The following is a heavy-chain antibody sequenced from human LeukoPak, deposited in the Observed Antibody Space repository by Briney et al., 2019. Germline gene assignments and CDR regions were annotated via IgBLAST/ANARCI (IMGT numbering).Heavy chain of an antibody. CDR3: ARAVVVVTATPPTTYYFDY. CDR1: GFTVSSNY. D-gene: IGHD2-21*02. V-gene: IGHV3-53*01. Sequence: GGSLRLSCAASGFTVSSNYMSWVRQAPGKGLEWVSVIYSGGSTYYADSVKGRFTISRDSSKNTLYLQMNSLRAEDTAVYYCARAVVVVTATPPTTYYFDYWGQGTLVTVSS. CDR2: IYSGGST. J-gene: IGHJ4*02.